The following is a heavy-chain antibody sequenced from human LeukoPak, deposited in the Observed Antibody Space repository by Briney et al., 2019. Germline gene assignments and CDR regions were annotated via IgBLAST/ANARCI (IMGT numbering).Heavy chain of an antibody. CDR3: ASPGIAAAGGWFDP. V-gene: IGHV4-34*01. CDR1: GGSFSGYY. Sequence: PSETLSLTCAVYGGSFSGYYWSWIRQPPGKGLEWIGEINHSGSTNYNPSLKSRVTISVDTSKNQLSLKLSSVTAADTAVYYCASPGIAAAGGWFDPWGQGTLVTVSS. D-gene: IGHD6-13*01. CDR2: INHSGST. J-gene: IGHJ5*02.